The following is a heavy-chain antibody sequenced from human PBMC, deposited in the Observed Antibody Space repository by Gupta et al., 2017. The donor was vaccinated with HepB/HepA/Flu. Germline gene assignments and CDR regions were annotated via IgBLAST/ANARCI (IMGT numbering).Heavy chain of an antibody. Sequence: QVQLQESGPGLVKPSQTLSLTCTVSGDSISSGGYFWTWIRQPPGKGLEWIGYIYYNGKTYYDPSLKSRVSMSLDTSKNQFSLKVTSVTAADTAVYHCARAGSYWGAFQIWGPGTMVTVSS. CDR1: GDSISSGGYF. V-gene: IGHV4-31*03. J-gene: IGHJ3*02. D-gene: IGHD3-10*01. CDR2: IYYNGKT. CDR3: ARAGSYWGAFQI.